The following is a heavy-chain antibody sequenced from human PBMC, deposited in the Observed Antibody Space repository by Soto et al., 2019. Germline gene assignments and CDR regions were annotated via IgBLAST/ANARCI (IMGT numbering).Heavy chain of an antibody. CDR2: MSHSGPT. D-gene: IGHD6-19*01. J-gene: IGHJ5*02. V-gene: IGHV4-4*02. Sequence: QLQESGPGLVKPSGTLSLTCAVSGGSVTTNYWWGWVRQSPVTGREWIGVMSHSGPTNSRPSLTGRVTLSVDTSNNQFSLELKSVTAADAAVFFGGMSRGWYTIRSWGQGTLVTVSS. CDR1: GGSVTTNYW. CDR3: GMSRGWYTIRS.